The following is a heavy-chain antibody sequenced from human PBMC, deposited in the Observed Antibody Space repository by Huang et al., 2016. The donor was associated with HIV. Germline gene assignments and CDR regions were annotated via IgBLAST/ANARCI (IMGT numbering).Heavy chain of an antibody. CDR2: RNPNSGNT. CDR1: GYTFSNYD. D-gene: IGHD2-15*01. Sequence: QVQLVQSGAEVKKPGASVKVSCKASGYTFSNYDINWVRQAPGQGLEWMGWRNPNSGNTGYARKCQGRVTMTRSTSISTAYMELSRLRFEDTAVYYCATLPPVNYGRSGGRVRDYWGQGSLVTVSS. J-gene: IGHJ4*02. V-gene: IGHV1-8*01. CDR3: ATLPPVNYGRSGGRVRDY.